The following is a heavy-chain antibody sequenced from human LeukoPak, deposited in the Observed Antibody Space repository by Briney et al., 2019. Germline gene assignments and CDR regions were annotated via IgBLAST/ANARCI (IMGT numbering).Heavy chain of an antibody. Sequence: GGSLRLSCAASGFTFSDYYMSWIRQAPGKGPEWVSYISSSGSTIYYADSVKGRFTISRDNAKNSLYLQMNSLRAEDTAVYYCARLDSSGYYFPGDWFDPWGQGTLVTVSS. V-gene: IGHV3-11*04. CDR2: ISSSGSTI. CDR3: ARLDSSGYYFPGDWFDP. CDR1: GFTFSDYY. D-gene: IGHD3-22*01. J-gene: IGHJ5*02.